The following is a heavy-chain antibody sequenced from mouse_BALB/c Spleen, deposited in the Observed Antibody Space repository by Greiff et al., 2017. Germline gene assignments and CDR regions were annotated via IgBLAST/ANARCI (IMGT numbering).Heavy chain of an antibody. CDR3: ARSPGSSYAFDY. V-gene: IGHV2-2*02. Sequence: QVQLKESGPGLVQPSQSLSITCTVSGFSLTSYGVHWIRQSPGKGLEWLGVIWSGGSTDYNAAFISRLSISKDNSKSQVFFKMNSLQANDTAIYYCARSPGSSYAFDYWGQGTTLTVSS. J-gene: IGHJ2*01. CDR1: GFSLTSYG. CDR2: IWSGGST. D-gene: IGHD1-1*01.